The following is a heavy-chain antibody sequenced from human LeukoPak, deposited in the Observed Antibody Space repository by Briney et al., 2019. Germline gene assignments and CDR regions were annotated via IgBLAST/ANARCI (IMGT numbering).Heavy chain of an antibody. Sequence: SDTLSLTCGVSGYSLRSNNWWGWIRQPPGKGLEWIGYIYYSGTTHYNPSLNSRVTMSVDTSTNQFSLKLTSVTAVDTAVYYCARSSYGSGSYYNWIDPWGQGTLVTVSS. CDR3: ARSSYGSGSYYNWIDP. CDR1: GYSLRSNNW. J-gene: IGHJ5*02. CDR2: IYYSGTT. V-gene: IGHV4-28*01. D-gene: IGHD3-10*01.